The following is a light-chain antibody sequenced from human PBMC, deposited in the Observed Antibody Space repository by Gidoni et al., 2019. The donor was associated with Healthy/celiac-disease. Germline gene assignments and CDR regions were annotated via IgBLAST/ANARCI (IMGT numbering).Light chain of an antibody. V-gene: IGKV3-20*01. CDR2: GAS. J-gene: IGKJ3*01. Sequence: EIVLTQSPGTLSLSPGERATLSCRASPSVSSRYLAWYQQKPGQAPRLLIYGASSRATGIPDRFSGSGPGTDFTLTISRLEPEDFAVYYWQQYGSSPVTFGPGTKSGYQT. CDR3: QQYGSSPVT. CDR1: PSVSSRY.